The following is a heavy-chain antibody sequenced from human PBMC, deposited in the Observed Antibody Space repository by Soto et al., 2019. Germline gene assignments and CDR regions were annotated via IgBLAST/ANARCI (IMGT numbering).Heavy chain of an antibody. V-gene: IGHV3-23*01. CDR1: GFTFSNYA. Sequence: PGGSLRLSCAASGFTFSNYAMSWVRQAPGKGLEWVSEISGSGASSYYADSVKGRFTISRDNPKNTLDLHMNGLRAEDTAIYYCAKDLTVGALTAFDYWGQGTLVTVSS. D-gene: IGHD1-26*01. CDR3: AKDLTVGALTAFDY. CDR2: ISGSGASS. J-gene: IGHJ4*02.